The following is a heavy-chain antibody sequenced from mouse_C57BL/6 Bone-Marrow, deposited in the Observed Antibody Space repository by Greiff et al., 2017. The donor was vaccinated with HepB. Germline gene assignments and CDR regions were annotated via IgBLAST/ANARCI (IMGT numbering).Heavy chain of an antibody. CDR2: IWRGGST. J-gene: IGHJ4*01. CDR3: AKKERDMDY. D-gene: IGHD3-3*01. V-gene: IGHV2-5*01. CDR1: GFSLTSYG. Sequence: VKVVESGPGLVQPSQSLSITCTVSGFSLTSYGVHWVRQSPGKGLEWLGVIWRGGSTDYNAAFMSRLSITKDNSKSQVFFKMNSLQADDTAIYYCAKKERDMDYWGQGTSVTVSS.